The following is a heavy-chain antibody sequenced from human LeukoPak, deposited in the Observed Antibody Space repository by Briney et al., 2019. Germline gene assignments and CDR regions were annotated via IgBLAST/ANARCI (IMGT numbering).Heavy chain of an antibody. CDR2: ISGSGDTI. CDR1: GFTFSSYS. V-gene: IGHV3-23*01. CDR3: AKEEEGFDY. Sequence: GGSLRLSCAASGFTFSSYSMNWVRQAPGKGLEWVSYISGSGDTIYYADSVKGRFTISRDNSKNTLYLQMNSLRAEDTAVYYCAKEEEGFDYWGQGTLVTVSS. J-gene: IGHJ4*02.